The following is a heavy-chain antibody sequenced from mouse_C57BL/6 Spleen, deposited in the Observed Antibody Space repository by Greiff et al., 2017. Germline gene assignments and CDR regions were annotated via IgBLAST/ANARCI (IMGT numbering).Heavy chain of an antibody. J-gene: IGHJ3*01. V-gene: IGHV1-22*01. CDR3: RRTARVAAWFAY. D-gene: IGHD1-2*01. CDR2: INPNNGGT. Sequence: VQLQQSGPELVKPGASVKMSCKASGYTFTSYSMHWVKQRPGQGLEWIGIINPNNGGTSYNQKFKGKATLTVNKSSSTAYMELRSLTAEDSAFYYCRRTARVAAWFAYWGQGTLVTVSA. CDR1: GYTFTSYS.